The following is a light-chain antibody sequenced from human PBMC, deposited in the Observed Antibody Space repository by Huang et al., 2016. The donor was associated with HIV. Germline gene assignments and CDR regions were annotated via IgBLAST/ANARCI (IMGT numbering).Light chain of an antibody. V-gene: IGKV3-15*01. CDR1: QSVNNK. J-gene: IGKJ1*01. CDR2: DAS. CDR3: QQYNNWPPWT. Sequence: EVVMTQSPVTLSVSPGERATLSCRASQSVNNKLAWFQQKPGQAPRLLIHDASIRATGIPDRFSGSVSGTEFTLTISSLHSEDFAVYYCQQYNNWPPWTFGQGTKVEIK.